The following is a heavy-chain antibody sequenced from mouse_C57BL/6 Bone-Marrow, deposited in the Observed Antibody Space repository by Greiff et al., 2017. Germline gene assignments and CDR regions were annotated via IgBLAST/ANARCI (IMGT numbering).Heavy chain of an antibody. V-gene: IGHV1-81*01. CDR3: AYYDHYYAMDY. Sequence: QVQLKESGAELARPGASVKLSCKASGYTFTSYGISWVKQRTGQGLEWIGEIYPRSGNTYYNEKFKGKATLTADKSSSTAYMELRSLTSEDSAVYFCAYYDHYYAMDYWGQGTSVTVSS. D-gene: IGHD2-4*01. CDR2: IYPRSGNT. CDR1: GYTFTSYG. J-gene: IGHJ4*01.